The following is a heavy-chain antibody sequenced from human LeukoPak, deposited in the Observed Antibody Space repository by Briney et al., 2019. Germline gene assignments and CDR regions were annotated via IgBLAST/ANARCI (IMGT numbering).Heavy chain of an antibody. D-gene: IGHD5-18*01. CDR3: VFEGYNHGYN. CDR2: INPNSGGT. Sequence: ASVKVSCKASGYTFTGYYMHWVRQAPGQGLEWMGWINPNSGGTNYAQKFQGRVTMTRDTSIGTAYMELSSLRSDDTAIYYCVFEGYNHGYNGGQGPLVTVSS. J-gene: IGHJ4*02. V-gene: IGHV1-2*02. CDR1: GYTFTGYY.